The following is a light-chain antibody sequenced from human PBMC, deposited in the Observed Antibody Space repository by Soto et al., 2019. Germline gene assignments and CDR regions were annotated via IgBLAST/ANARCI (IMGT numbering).Light chain of an antibody. Sequence: EIVLTQPPGTLSLSPGERATLSCRASQNVGNNYLAWYQQKPGQAPRLLIYGASNRATGIPDRFSGSGSGTDFTLTLSRLEPEDFAVYYCQQYASSPLTFGEGTKVEI. V-gene: IGKV3-20*01. CDR2: GAS. CDR3: QQYASSPLT. J-gene: IGKJ4*01. CDR1: QNVGNNY.